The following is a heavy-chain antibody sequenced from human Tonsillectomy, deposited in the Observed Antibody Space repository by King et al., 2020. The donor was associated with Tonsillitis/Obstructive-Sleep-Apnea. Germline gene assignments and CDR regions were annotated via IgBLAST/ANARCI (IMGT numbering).Heavy chain of an antibody. CDR2: ISYDGSNK. CDR3: AKEQYYYDSSSTDYMDV. Sequence: VQLVESGGGVVQPGRSLRLSCAASGFSFSSYGMHWVRQAPGKGLEWVAVISYDGSNKYYADSVKGRLTISRDNSKNRLYLQMNSLRAEDTAVYYYAKEQYYYDSSSTDYMDVWGKGTTVTVSS. CDR1: GFSFSSYG. V-gene: IGHV3-30*13. D-gene: IGHD3-22*01. J-gene: IGHJ6*03.